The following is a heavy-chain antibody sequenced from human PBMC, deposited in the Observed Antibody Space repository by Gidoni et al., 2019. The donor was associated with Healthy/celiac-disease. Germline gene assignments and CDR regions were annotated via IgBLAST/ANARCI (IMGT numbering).Heavy chain of an antibody. V-gene: IGHV4-59*01. CDR3: ARGGAVAGIWFDP. CDR2: IDYSGGT. J-gene: IGHJ5*02. Sequence: QVQLQESGPGLVKPSETLSLTCTVSGGSISSYYWRWLRQPPGKGLEWIGYIDYSGGTTYNPHLKRRVTISGDTSKNQFSLKLSSVTAADTAVYYCARGGAVAGIWFDPWGQGTLVTVSS. CDR1: GGSISSYY. D-gene: IGHD6-19*01.